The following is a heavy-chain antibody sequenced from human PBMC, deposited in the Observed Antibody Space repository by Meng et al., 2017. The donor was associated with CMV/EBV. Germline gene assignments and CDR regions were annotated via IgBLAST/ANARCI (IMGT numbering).Heavy chain of an antibody. D-gene: IGHD2-2*01. V-gene: IGHV3-21*01. CDR2: ISSSSSYI. J-gene: IGHJ3*02. CDR3: AREGYCSSTSCYPSDAFDI. CDR1: GFTFSSYS. Sequence: GVSLKISFAASGFTFSSYSMNWVRQAPGKGLEWVSSISSSSSYIYYADSVKGRFTISRDNAKNSLYLQMNSLRAEDTAVYYCAREGYCSSTSCYPSDAFDIWGQGTMVTVSS.